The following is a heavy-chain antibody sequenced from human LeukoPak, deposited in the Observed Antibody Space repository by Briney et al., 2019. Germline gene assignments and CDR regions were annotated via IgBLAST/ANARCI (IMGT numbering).Heavy chain of an antibody. Sequence: GGSLRLSCATSGFTFSGSAIHWVRQASGKGLEWVGRIRSKANSYATTDVASVRGRFSISRDDSKNTAYLQMNSLKTEDTAVYYCARPSYDSSVSGVVYWGQGTLVTVSS. CDR1: GFTFSGSA. CDR2: IRSKANSYAT. J-gene: IGHJ4*02. D-gene: IGHD3-22*01. CDR3: ARPSYDSSVSGVVY. V-gene: IGHV3-73*01.